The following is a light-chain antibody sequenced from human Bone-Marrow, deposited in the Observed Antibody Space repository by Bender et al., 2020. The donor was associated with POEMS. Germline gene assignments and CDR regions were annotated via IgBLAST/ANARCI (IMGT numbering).Light chain of an antibody. V-gene: IGLV2-14*03. Sequence: QSALTQPASVSGSPGQSITISCTGTSSDIGGYNYVSWYQQHPGKAPKLVIYDVTYRPSGVSYRFSASKSDNTASLTISGLQAEDEAEYFCSSYTSSTTPWFGGGTKLTVL. CDR3: SSYTSSTTPW. CDR1: SSDIGGYNY. J-gene: IGLJ3*02. CDR2: DVT.